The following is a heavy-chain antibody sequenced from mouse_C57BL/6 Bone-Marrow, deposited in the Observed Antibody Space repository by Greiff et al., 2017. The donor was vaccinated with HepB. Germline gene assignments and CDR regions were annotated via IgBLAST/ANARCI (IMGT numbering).Heavy chain of an antibody. J-gene: IGHJ3*01. CDR2: INPNNGGT. D-gene: IGHD1-1*01. CDR3: ARSRHYYGSSYTWFAY. CDR1: GYTFTDYN. Sequence: VQLKQSGPELVKPGASVKIPCKASGYTFTDYNMDWVKQSHGKSLEWIGDINPNNGGTIYNQKFKGKATLTVDKSSSTAYMELRSLTSEDTAVYYCARSRHYYGSSYTWFAYWGQGTLVTVSA. V-gene: IGHV1-18*01.